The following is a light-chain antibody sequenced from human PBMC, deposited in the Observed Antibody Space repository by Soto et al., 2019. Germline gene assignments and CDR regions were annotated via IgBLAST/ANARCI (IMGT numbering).Light chain of an antibody. J-gene: IGKJ1*01. V-gene: IGKV3-11*01. CDR2: DAS. CDR1: QSVSSY. Sequence: EIVLTQSPATLSLSPGERATLSCRASQSVSSYLAWYQQKPGQAPRLLIYDASNRATGIPARFSGSGSGTDFTFTISSLEPEDFAVYYCQQSSNWPPWTFGQGTKVEIK. CDR3: QQSSNWPPWT.